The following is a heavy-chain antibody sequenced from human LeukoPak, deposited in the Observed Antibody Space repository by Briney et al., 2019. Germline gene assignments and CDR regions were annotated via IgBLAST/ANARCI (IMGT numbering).Heavy chain of an antibody. D-gene: IGHD3-10*01. CDR2: IYYSGST. CDR3: ARHAPLSWFGESQAGDDWFDP. V-gene: IGHV4-39*01. Sequence: RPSETLSLTCTVSGGSISSSSYYWGWIRQPPGKELEWIGSIYYSGSTYYNPSLKSRVTISVDTSKNQFSLRLSSVTAADTAVYFCARHAPLSWFGESQAGDDWFDPWGQGTLVTVSS. J-gene: IGHJ5*02. CDR1: GGSISSSSYY.